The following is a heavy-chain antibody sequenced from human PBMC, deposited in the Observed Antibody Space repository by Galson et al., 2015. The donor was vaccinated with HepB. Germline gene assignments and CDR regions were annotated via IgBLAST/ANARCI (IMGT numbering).Heavy chain of an antibody. D-gene: IGHD2-21*01. V-gene: IGHV3-33*01. CDR2: IWPDGNEK. CDR1: GFTLSTYG. Sequence: SLRLSCAASGFTLSTYGMHWVRQAPGKGLEWVAVIWPDGNEKYYADSVKGRFTISRDKSKNTQYRQMNSLRAEDTAVYYCARNLWGSGVNAFDIWGQGTMVTVSS. J-gene: IGHJ3*02. CDR3: ARNLWGSGVNAFDI.